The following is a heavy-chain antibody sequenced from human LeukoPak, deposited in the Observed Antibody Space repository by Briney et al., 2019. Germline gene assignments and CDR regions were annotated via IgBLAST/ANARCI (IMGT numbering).Heavy chain of an antibody. Sequence: GGSLRLSCAASGFTFSSYAMSWVRQAPGKGLEWVSAISGSGGSTYYADSVKGRFTISRDNSKNTLYLQMNSLRAEDTAVYYCAKVARAGYYDGSGYPSFRYWGQGTLVTVSS. CDR3: AKVARAGYYDGSGYPSFRY. CDR1: GFTFSSYA. J-gene: IGHJ4*02. V-gene: IGHV3-23*01. CDR2: ISGSGGST. D-gene: IGHD3-22*01.